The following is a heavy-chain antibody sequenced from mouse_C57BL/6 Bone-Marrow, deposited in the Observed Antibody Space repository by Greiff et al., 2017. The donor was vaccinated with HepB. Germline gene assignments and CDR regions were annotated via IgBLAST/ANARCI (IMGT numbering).Heavy chain of an antibody. CDR1: GFTFSSYG. V-gene: IGHV5-6*01. J-gene: IGHJ3*01. Sequence: EVQRVESGGDLVKPGGSLKLSCAASGFTFSSYGMSWVRQTPDKRLEWVATISSGGSYTYYPDSVKGRFTISRDNAKNTLYLQMSSLKSEDTAMYYCARQILLLAYWGQGTLVTVSA. CDR2: ISSGGSYT. D-gene: IGHD1-1*01. CDR3: ARQILLLAY.